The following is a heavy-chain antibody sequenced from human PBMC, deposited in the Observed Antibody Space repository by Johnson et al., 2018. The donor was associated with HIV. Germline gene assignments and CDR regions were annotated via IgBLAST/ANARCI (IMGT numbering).Heavy chain of an antibody. J-gene: IGHJ3*02. V-gene: IGHV3-11*04. Sequence: QVLLVVSGGGLVKPGGSLRLSCAASGFSFSDYYMSWIRQAPGKGLAWVSYISSGGSTIYYADSVKGRFSISRDNAKNSLFLQMNSLRAEDTAVYYCARGEYQLLSGGFAFDIWGQGTMVTVSS. CDR1: GFSFSDYY. CDR3: ARGEYQLLSGGFAFDI. D-gene: IGHD2-2*01. CDR2: ISSGGSTI.